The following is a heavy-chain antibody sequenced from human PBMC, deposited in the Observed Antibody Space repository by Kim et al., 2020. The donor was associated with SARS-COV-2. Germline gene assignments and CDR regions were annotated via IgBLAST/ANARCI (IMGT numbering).Heavy chain of an antibody. CDR1: GFTFSSYS. CDR2: ISSSSSTI. J-gene: IGHJ6*02. D-gene: IGHD4-4*01. V-gene: IGHV3-48*02. Sequence: GGSLRLSCAASGFTFSSYSMNWVRQAPGKGLEWVSYISSSSSTIYYADSVKGRFTISRDNAKNSLYLQMNSLRDEDTAVYYCAATTVIGYYYGMDVWGQGTTVTVSS. CDR3: AATTVIGYYYGMDV.